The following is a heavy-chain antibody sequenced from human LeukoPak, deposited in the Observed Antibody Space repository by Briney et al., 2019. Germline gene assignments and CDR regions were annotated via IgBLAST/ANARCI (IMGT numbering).Heavy chain of an antibody. CDR1: GVTFNNYT. CDR3: AREKWEPPFYYYGLDV. J-gene: IGHJ6*02. Sequence: SVKVSCKASGVTFNNYTINWVRQARGQGLEWMGGIIPFFEAPNYAQKFQGRLTITADELTSTAHMELSGLRSEDTAVYFCAREKWEPPFYYYGLDVWGQGTTVTVSS. V-gene: IGHV1-69*13. CDR2: IIPFFEAP. D-gene: IGHD1-26*01.